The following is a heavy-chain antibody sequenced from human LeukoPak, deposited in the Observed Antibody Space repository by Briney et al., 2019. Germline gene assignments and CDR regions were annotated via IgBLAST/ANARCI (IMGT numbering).Heavy chain of an antibody. Sequence: PGGSLRLSCAASGFTISSYAMSWVRQAPGKGLEWVSAISGSGDSTYYSDSVKGRFTISRDNSKNTLYVQMNSLRAEDTAVYYCAKPLVSDYYGSSGYWGYWGQGTLVTVSS. J-gene: IGHJ4*02. CDR3: AKPLVSDYYGSSGYWGY. D-gene: IGHD3-22*01. CDR2: ISGSGDST. CDR1: GFTISSYA. V-gene: IGHV3-23*01.